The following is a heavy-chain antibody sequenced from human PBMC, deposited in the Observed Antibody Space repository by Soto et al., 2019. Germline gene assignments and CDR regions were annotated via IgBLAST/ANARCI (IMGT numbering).Heavy chain of an antibody. J-gene: IGHJ6*02. CDR2: ISYDGSNK. D-gene: IGHD5-12*01. CDR3: AKIRGYSGYDYYYYYYGMDV. V-gene: IGHV3-30*18. Sequence: PGGSLRVSCAASGFTFSSYGMHWVHQAPGKGLEWVAVISYDGSNKYYADSVKGRFTISRDNSKNTLYLQMNSLRAEDTAVYYCAKIRGYSGYDYYYYYYGMDVWGQGTTVTVSS. CDR1: GFTFSSYG.